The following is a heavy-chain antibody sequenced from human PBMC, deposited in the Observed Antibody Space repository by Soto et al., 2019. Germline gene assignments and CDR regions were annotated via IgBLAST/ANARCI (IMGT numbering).Heavy chain of an antibody. D-gene: IGHD4-17*01. CDR2: ISYDGSNK. CDR3: ASVYGDVYYGMDV. V-gene: IGHV3-30-3*01. Sequence: PGGSLRLSCAASGFTFSSYAMHWVRQAPGKGLEWVAVISYDGSNKYYADSVKGRFTISRDNSKNTLYLQMNSLRAEDTAVYYCASVYGDVYYGMDVRGQGTKVPVSS. J-gene: IGHJ6*02. CDR1: GFTFSSYA.